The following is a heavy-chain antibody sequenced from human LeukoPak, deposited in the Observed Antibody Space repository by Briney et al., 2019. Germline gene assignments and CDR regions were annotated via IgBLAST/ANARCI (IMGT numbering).Heavy chain of an antibody. J-gene: IGHJ4*02. CDR2: VYYSGSS. CDR1: GGSISSSPYY. CDR3: GRPLTGYSYFDY. Sequence: SETLSLTYTVSGGSISSSPYYWVWIRQPPGKGLESIGSVYYSGSSSYDPPLRSRVTISVDTYKNQFSLKLNSVTAADTAVYYCGRPLTGYSYFDYWGQGTLVTVSS. V-gene: IGHV4-39*01. D-gene: IGHD3-9*01.